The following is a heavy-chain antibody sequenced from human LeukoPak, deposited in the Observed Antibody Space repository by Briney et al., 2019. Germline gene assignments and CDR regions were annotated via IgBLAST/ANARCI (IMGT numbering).Heavy chain of an antibody. CDR3: ARALVVVVAATRLNWFDP. D-gene: IGHD2-15*01. J-gene: IGHJ5*02. CDR1: GGSFSGYY. Sequence: SETLSLTCAVYGGSFSGYYWSWIRQPPGKGLEWIGEINHSGSTNYNPSLKSRVTISVDTSKNQFSLKLSSVTAADTAAYYCARALVVVVAATRLNWFDPWGQGTLVTVSS. V-gene: IGHV4-34*01. CDR2: INHSGST.